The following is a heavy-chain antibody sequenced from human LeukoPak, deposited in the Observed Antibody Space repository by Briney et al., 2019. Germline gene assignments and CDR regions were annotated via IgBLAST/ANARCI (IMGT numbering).Heavy chain of an antibody. J-gene: IGHJ4*02. CDR3: SNYYDSSGDSTLTDY. CDR1: GITFSNDW. Sequence: GGSLRLSCVASGITFSNDWMSWVRQAPGKGLEWVARINSKTDSRTTDYAAHVKGRFTISRDDSKNTLYLQMNSLKTEDTAVYYCSNYYDSSGDSTLTDYWGQGTLVTVS. CDR2: INSKTDSRTT. D-gene: IGHD3-22*01. V-gene: IGHV3-15*01.